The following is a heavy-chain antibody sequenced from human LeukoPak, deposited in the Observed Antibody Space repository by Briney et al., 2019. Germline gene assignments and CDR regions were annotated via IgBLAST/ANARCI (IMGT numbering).Heavy chain of an antibody. CDR2: IKHNGDEL. D-gene: IGHD3-16*01. J-gene: IGHJ4*02. CDR1: GFTFSSYW. V-gene: IGHV3-7*01. Sequence: GGSLRLPCAASGFTFSSYWMTWVRQAPGKGLEWLANIKHNGDELNYVDSVEDRFTISRDNAKNSLYLHMTGLRAEDTAVYYCARELRTFDSWGQGTLVTVSS. CDR3: ARELRTFDS.